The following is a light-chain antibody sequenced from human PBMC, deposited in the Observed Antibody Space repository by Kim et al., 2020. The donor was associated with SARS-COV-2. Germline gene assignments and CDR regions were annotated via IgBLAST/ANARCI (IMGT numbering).Light chain of an antibody. CDR2: AAY. J-gene: IGKJ1*01. CDR3: QQNYSTPHT. V-gene: IGKV1-39*01. Sequence: ASVGDRVTITCRASQSISSYLNWFQHKPGKAPKLLIYAAYSLQSGVPSRFSGSGSGTDFTLTISSLQPEDFATYYCQQNYSTPHTFGQGTKVDIK. CDR1: QSISSY.